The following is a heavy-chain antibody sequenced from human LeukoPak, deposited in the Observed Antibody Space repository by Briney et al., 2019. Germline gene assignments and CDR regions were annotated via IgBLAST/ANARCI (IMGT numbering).Heavy chain of an antibody. CDR3: ARAPYYDFWSGYPPDY. V-gene: IGHV3-74*01. CDR1: GFTFRSYW. Sequence: QPGGSLRLSCAASGFTFRSYWMHWVRQAPGKGLVWVSRINSDGSSTNYADSVEGRFTISRDNAKNTLYLQMNSLRAEDTAVYYCARAPYYDFWSGYPPDYWGQGTLVTVSS. D-gene: IGHD3-3*01. J-gene: IGHJ4*02. CDR2: INSDGSST.